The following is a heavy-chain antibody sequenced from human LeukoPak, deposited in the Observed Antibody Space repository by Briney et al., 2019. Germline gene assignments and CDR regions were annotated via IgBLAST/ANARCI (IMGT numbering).Heavy chain of an antibody. V-gene: IGHV1-69*06. CDR3: ARAPGDSSGYYYFDY. CDR1: GGTFSSYA. J-gene: IGHJ4*02. D-gene: IGHD3-22*01. CDR2: IIPIFDTA. Sequence: SVKVSCKASGGTFSSYAISWVRQAPGQGLEWMGGIIPIFDTANYAQKFQGRVTITADKSTSTAYMELSSLRSEDTAVYYCARAPGDSSGYYYFDYWGQGTLVTVSS.